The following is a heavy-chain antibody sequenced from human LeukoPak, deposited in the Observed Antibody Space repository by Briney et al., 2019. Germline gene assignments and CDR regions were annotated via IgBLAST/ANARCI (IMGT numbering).Heavy chain of an antibody. D-gene: IGHD6-19*01. CDR3: AKDIGKGYGYSSGWYGGPWFDP. Sequence: GGSLRLSCAASGFTFDDYAMHWVRQAPGKGLEWVSLISWDGGSTYYADSVKGRFTISRDNSKNSLYLQMNSLRAEDTALYYCAKDIGKGYGYSSGWYGGPWFDPWGQGTLVTVSS. CDR2: ISWDGGST. CDR1: GFTFDDYA. V-gene: IGHV3-43D*03. J-gene: IGHJ5*02.